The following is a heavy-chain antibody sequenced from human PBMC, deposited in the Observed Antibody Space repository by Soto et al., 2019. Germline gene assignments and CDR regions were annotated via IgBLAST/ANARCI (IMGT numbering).Heavy chain of an antibody. CDR2: ISATGGST. CDR3: ADAEHPRRSIGFDY. D-gene: IGHD3-16*02. J-gene: IGHJ4*02. CDR1: GFTFASYV. Sequence: GGSLRLSCAGSGFTFASYVMTWVRQAPGKGLEWVSSISATGGSTYYAGSVKGRFTISRDNSKNTLYLQMNSLRAEDTAIYYCADAEHPRRSIGFDYWGQGTLVTVSS. V-gene: IGHV3-23*01.